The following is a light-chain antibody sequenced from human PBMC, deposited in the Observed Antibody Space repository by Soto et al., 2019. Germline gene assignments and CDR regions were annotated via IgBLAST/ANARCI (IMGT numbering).Light chain of an antibody. Sequence: PGERVTLSFRASQSISSSYLTWYQQKPGQAPRLLIYDASTRATSVPARFSGSGSGTDFTLTISSLQPVDFAVDYCQQDYTLPYTFGRGTKLEIK. CDR3: QQDYTLPYT. CDR2: DAS. V-gene: IGKV3D-7*01. CDR1: QSISSSY. J-gene: IGKJ2*01.